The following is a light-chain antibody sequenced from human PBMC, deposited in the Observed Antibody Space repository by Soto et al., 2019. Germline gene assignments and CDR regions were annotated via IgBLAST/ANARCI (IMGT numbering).Light chain of an antibody. Sequence: EIVLTQSPGTLSLSPGERATLSCRASQSVSSTYLAWYQQQPGQAPRLLIYGASSRATVIPDRFSGSGAGTDFTLTISRLEPEDFAVYCCQHYGSLVLSFGGGTKVEIK. CDR2: GAS. V-gene: IGKV3-20*01. J-gene: IGKJ4*01. CDR1: QSVSSTY. CDR3: QHYGSLVLS.